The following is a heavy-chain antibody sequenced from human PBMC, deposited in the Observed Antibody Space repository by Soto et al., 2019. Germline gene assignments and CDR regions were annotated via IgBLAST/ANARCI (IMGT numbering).Heavy chain of an antibody. CDR1: GDSVSSNSAA. D-gene: IGHD3-9*01. J-gene: IGHJ6*02. CDR3: AREGEYYDILTGSRYYYYGMDA. CDR2: TYYRPKWYN. Sequence: PSQTLSLTCAISGDSVSSNSAAWNWIRQSPSRGLEWLGRTYYRPKWYNDYAVSVKSRITINPDTSKNQFSLQLNSVTPEDTAVYYCAREGEYYDILTGSRYYYYGMDAWGQGTTVTVSS. V-gene: IGHV6-1*01.